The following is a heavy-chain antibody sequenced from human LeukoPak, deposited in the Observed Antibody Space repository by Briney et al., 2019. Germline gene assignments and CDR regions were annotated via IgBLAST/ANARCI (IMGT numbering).Heavy chain of an antibody. J-gene: IGHJ4*02. CDR1: GGTFSSYA. CDR2: IIPIFGTA. Sequence: SVKVSCKASGGTFSSYAISWVRQAPGQGLEWMGGIIPIFGTANYAQKFQGRVTITADESTSTAYMELSSLRSEDMAVYYCASDSSSWYNVRDYWGQGTLVTVSS. D-gene: IGHD6-13*01. V-gene: IGHV1-69*13. CDR3: ASDSSSWYNVRDY.